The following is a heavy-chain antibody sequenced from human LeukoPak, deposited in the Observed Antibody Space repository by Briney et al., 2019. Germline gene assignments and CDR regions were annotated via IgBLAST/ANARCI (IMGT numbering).Heavy chain of an antibody. CDR2: INHSGST. V-gene: IGHV4-34*01. CDR1: GGSFSGYY. CDR3: ARGIAAAGGFDY. Sequence: SETLSLTCAAYGGSFSGYYWSWIRQPPGKGLEWIGEINHSGSTNYNPSLKSRVTISVDTSKNQFSLKLSSVTAADTAVYYCARGIAAAGGFDYWGQGTLVTVSS. D-gene: IGHD6-13*01. J-gene: IGHJ4*02.